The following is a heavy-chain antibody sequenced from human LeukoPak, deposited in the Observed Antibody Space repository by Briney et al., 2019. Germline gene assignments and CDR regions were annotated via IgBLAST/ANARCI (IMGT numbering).Heavy chain of an antibody. J-gene: IGHJ5*02. V-gene: IGHV3-53*01. CDR2: IYSGGST. CDR1: GFTVSSNY. D-gene: IGHD3-22*01. CDR3: ARVRRDYDSSGYYYDWFDP. Sequence: GGSLRLSCAASGFTVSSNYMSWVRQAPGKGLECVSVIYSGGSTYYADSVKGRFTISRDNSKNTLYLQMNSLRAEDTAVYYCARVRRDYDSSGYYYDWFDPWGQGTLVTVSS.